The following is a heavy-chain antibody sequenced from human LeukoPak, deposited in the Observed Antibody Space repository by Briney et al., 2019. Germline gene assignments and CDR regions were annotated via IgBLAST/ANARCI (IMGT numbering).Heavy chain of an antibody. Sequence: GGSLRLSCAASGFTFSSYSMNWVRQAPGKGLEWVSSISSSSSYIYYADLVKGRFTISRDNAKNSLYLQMNSLRAEDTAVYYCARGPYSSSWYAHFDYWGQGTLVTVSS. J-gene: IGHJ4*02. CDR3: ARGPYSSSWYAHFDY. V-gene: IGHV3-21*04. D-gene: IGHD6-13*01. CDR1: GFTFSSYS. CDR2: ISSSSSYI.